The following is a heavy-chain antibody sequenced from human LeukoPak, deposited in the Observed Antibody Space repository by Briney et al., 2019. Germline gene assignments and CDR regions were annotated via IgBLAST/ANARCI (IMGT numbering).Heavy chain of an antibody. D-gene: IGHD6-19*01. CDR3: ARGGSVAGMFYYYYGMDV. J-gene: IGHJ6*02. Sequence: SETLSLTCAVYGGSFSGYYWSWIRHPPGKGLEWIGEINHSGSTNYNPSLKSRVTISVDTSKNQCSLKLSSVTAADTAVYYCARGGSVAGMFYYYYGMDVWGQGTTVTVSS. V-gene: IGHV4-34*01. CDR1: GGSFSGYY. CDR2: INHSGST.